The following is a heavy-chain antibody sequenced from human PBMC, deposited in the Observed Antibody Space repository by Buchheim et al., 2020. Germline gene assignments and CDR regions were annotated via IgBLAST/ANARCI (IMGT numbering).Heavy chain of an antibody. CDR2: IWYDGSNK. Sequence: QVQLVESGGGVVQPGRSLRLSCAASGFTFSSYGMHWVRQAPGKGLEWVAVIWYDGSNKYYADSVKGRFTISRDNSKNTLYLQMNSLRVEDTAVFYCAKDKGFRYFDYWGQGTL. J-gene: IGHJ4*02. CDR1: GFTFSSYG. CDR3: AKDKGFRYFDY. D-gene: IGHD2-15*01. V-gene: IGHV3-33*06.